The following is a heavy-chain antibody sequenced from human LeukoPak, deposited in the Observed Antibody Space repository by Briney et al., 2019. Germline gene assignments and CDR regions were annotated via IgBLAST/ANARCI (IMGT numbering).Heavy chain of an antibody. D-gene: IGHD3-22*01. CDR2: INHSGST. CDR1: GGSFSGYY. V-gene: IGHV4-34*01. J-gene: IGHJ4*02. CDR3: ARDLDSSGYFDY. Sequence: SETLSLTCAVYGGSFSGYYWSWIRQPPGKGLEWIGEINHSGSTNYNPSLKSRVTISVDTSKSQFSLKLNSMTAADTAVYYCARDLDSSGYFDYWGQGTLVTVSS.